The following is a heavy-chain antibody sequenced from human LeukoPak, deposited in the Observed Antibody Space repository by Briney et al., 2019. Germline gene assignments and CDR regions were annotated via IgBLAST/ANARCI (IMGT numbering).Heavy chain of an antibody. V-gene: IGHV3-7*03. J-gene: IGHJ4*02. CDR2: VKQDGSEK. Sequence: GSLRLSCVASGFTFSSSWMSWVRQAPGKGLEWVANVKQDGSEKSYVESVRGRFTISRDNAKNSLYLQLNSLRAEDTALYYCARDNPPDYWGQGTLVTVSS. CDR3: ARDNPPDY. CDR1: GFTFSSSW.